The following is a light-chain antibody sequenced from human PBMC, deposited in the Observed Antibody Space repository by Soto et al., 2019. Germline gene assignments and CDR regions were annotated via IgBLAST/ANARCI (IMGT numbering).Light chain of an antibody. J-gene: IGKJ3*01. CDR2: AAS. V-gene: IGKV1-12*01. CDR3: QQATTFPIT. CDR1: QSLSSW. Sequence: DIQMTQSPSSVSASVGDRVTITCRASQSLSSWLAWYQQKPGKAPKLPIYAASSLQSGVPSRFSGSGSGTDFNFTISSLQPEDFATYYCQQATTFPITFGPGTKVDVK.